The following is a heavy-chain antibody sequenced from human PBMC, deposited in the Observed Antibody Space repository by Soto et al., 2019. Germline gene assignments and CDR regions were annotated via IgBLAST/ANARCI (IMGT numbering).Heavy chain of an antibody. Sequence: GGSLRLSCAASGFTFSSYSMNWVRQAPGKGLEWVSSISSSSSYIYYADSVKGRFTISRDNAKNSLYLQMNSLRAEDTAVYYCARDQIPIAAAGSLSYYYYYGMDVWGQGTTVT. J-gene: IGHJ6*02. D-gene: IGHD6-13*01. CDR1: GFTFSSYS. V-gene: IGHV3-21*01. CDR3: ARDQIPIAAAGSLSYYYYYGMDV. CDR2: ISSSSSYI.